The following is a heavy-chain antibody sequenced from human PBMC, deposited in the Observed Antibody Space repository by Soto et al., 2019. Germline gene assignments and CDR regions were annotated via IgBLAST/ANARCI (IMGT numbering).Heavy chain of an antibody. J-gene: IGHJ6*03. CDR3: AREEYSSSSSGVYYYYYMDV. CDR1: GYTFTSYG. V-gene: IGHV1-18*01. D-gene: IGHD6-6*01. CDR2: ISAYNGNT. Sequence: AASVKVSCKASGYTFTSYGISWVRQAPGQGLEWMGWISAYNGNTNYAQKLQGRVTITTDTSTSTAYMELSSLRSEDTAVYYCAREEYSSSSSGVYYYYYMDVWGKGTTVTVSS.